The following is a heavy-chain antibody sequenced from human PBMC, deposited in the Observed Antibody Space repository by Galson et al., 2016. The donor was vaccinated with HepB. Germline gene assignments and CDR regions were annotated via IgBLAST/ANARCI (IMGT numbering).Heavy chain of an antibody. J-gene: IGHJ4*02. Sequence: SVKVSCKASGYTFRDYGVSWVRQAPGQGLEWPGRISGYTGQADVAQSFQGRVTVTSDKANTAYMKLRSLRSDGTAVDYCARDLWDFYVVGSGSRDSWGQGSLVTVSS. CDR2: ISGYTGQA. CDR1: GYTFRDYG. D-gene: IGHD3-10*02. V-gene: IGHV1-18*01. CDR3: ARDLWDFYVVGSGSRDS.